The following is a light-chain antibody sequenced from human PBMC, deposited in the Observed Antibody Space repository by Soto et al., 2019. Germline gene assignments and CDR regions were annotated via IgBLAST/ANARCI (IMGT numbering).Light chain of an antibody. V-gene: IGLV2-14*01. CDR2: DVS. CDR3: SSYTSSRSYV. CDR1: GSDIGGHNF. Sequence: QSVLSQPASVSGSPGQSITFSCTGTGSDIGGHNFVSWYQQHPGKAPKLIIFDVSNRPSGVSNRFSGSKSVNMASLTISGLQAEDEADYYCSSYTSSRSYVYGTGTKVTVL. J-gene: IGLJ1*01.